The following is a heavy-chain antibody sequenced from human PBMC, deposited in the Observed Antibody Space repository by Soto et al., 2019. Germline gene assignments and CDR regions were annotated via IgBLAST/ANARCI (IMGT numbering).Heavy chain of an antibody. Sequence: GGSLRLSCSVSGFTFSSYAMHWVRQAPGKGLEYVSSISSNGGSTYYADSVKGRFTIPRDNSKNTLNLQMSSLTTEDTAVYYCVKDRWVDYWGQGTLVTVS. J-gene: IGHJ4*02. D-gene: IGHD6-13*01. CDR2: ISSNGGST. CDR1: GFTFSSYA. CDR3: VKDRWVDY. V-gene: IGHV3-64D*06.